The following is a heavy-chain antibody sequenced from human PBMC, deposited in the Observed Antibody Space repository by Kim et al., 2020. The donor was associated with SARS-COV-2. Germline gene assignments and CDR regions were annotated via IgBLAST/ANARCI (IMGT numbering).Heavy chain of an antibody. J-gene: IGHJ5*02. CDR3: AKAQRQYYYGSGSRAGFVP. V-gene: IGHV3-43*02. D-gene: IGHD3-10*01. CDR1: GFTFDDYA. CDR2: ISGDGGST. Sequence: GGSLRLSCAASGFTFDDYAMHWVRQAPGKGLEWVSLISGDGGSTYYADSVKGRFTISRDNSKNSLYLQMNSLRTEDTALYYCAKAQRQYYYGSGSRAGFVPWGQGTLVTVSS.